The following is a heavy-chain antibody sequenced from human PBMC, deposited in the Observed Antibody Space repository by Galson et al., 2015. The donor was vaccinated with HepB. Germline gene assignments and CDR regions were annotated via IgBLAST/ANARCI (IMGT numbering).Heavy chain of an antibody. J-gene: IGHJ6*02. CDR1: GYTLTEFS. D-gene: IGHD1-1*01. CDR3: ATDPAGGDYGGMDV. CDR2: FDPEDGAT. V-gene: IGHV1-24*01. Sequence: SVKVSCKVSGYTLTEFSMHWVRQAPGKGLEWMGGFDPEDGATIYAQKFQGRVTMTEDTSTDTAHMELSRRSSEDTAVYYCATDPAGGDYGGMDVWGQGTTVTVSS.